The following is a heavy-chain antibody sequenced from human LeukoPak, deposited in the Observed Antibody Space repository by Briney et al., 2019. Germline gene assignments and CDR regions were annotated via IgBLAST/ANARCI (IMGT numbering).Heavy chain of an antibody. CDR2: IYHSGST. D-gene: IGHD3-10*01. CDR3: AREWFGELLGY. CDR1: GYSISSGYY. J-gene: IGHJ4*02. V-gene: IGHV4-38-2*02. Sequence: SETLSLTCTVSGYSISSGYYWGWIRQPPGKGLEWIGSIYHSGSTYYNPSLKSRVTISVDTSTNQFSLKLSSVTAADTAVYYCAREWFGELLGYWGQGTLVTVSS.